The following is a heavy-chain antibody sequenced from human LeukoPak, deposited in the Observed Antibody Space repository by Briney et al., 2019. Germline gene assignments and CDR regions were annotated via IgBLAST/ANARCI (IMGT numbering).Heavy chain of an antibody. J-gene: IGHJ5*02. CDR2: ISSSGSTI. CDR3: ARETAGYRLFDP. CDR1: GFTFSSYE. D-gene: IGHD3-16*02. V-gene: IGHV3-48*03. Sequence: GGSLRLSCAASGFTFSSYEMNWVRQAPGKGLEWVSYISSSGSTIYYADSVKGRFTISRDNAKNSLYLQMNSLRAEDTAVYYCARETAGYRLFDPWGQGTLVTVSS.